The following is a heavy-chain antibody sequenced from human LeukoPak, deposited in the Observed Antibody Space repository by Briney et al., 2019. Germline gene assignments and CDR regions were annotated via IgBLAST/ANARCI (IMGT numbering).Heavy chain of an antibody. V-gene: IGHV4-38-2*02. D-gene: IGHD3-22*01. CDR2: MYHRGST. CDR3: ARGRTEYYYDSSGYYSY. Sequence: SETLSLACSVSGHSISSGYYWGWIRQPPGKGLEWIGTMYHRGSTNYNPSLKSRVTISVDTSKNQFSLKLSSVTAADTAVYYCARGRTEYYYDSSGYYSYWGQGTLVTVSS. J-gene: IGHJ4*02. CDR1: GHSISSGYY.